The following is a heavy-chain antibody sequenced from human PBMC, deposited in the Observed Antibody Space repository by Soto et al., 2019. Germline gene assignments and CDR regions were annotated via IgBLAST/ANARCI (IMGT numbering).Heavy chain of an antibody. CDR3: VRWGTVVVPPTEPGGY. D-gene: IGHD5-18*01. CDR1: GFTFSGYW. Sequence: EVQLVESGGGLVQPGGSLRLSCAASGFTFSGYWMHWVRHVPGKGLVWVSRINSDGSSTDYADSVKGRFTISRDNTKNTLYLQMNSLRAEDTAVYYWVRWGTVVVPPTEPGGYWGQGTLVTVTS. CDR2: INSDGSST. V-gene: IGHV3-74*01. J-gene: IGHJ4*02.